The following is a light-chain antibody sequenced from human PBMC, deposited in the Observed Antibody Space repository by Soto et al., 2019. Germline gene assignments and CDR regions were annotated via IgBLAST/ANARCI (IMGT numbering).Light chain of an antibody. CDR3: CSYVGGHTWV. Sequence: QSALTQPRSVSGSPGQSVTISCTGTSSDVGNYDYVSWYQQHPGKAPKLIIYVVSERPSGVPDRFSGSKSGNTASLTISGLQAKDEADYYCCSYVGGHTWVFGGGTQLTVL. CDR2: VVS. CDR1: SSDVGNYDY. V-gene: IGLV2-11*01. J-gene: IGLJ3*02.